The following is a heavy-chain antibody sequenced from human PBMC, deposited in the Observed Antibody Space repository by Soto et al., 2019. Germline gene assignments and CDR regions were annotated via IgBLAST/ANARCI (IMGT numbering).Heavy chain of an antibody. D-gene: IGHD2-21*02. Sequence: ASVKVSCKVSGYTLTELSMHWVRQAPGKGLEWMGGFDPEDGETIYAQKFQGRVTMTEDTSTDTAYMELSSLRSEDTAVCYCATDSPKRVVTGGGRGYYYYYMDVWGKGTTVTVSS. CDR2: FDPEDGET. J-gene: IGHJ6*03. CDR1: GYTLTELS. V-gene: IGHV1-24*01. CDR3: ATDSPKRVVTGGGRGYYYYYMDV.